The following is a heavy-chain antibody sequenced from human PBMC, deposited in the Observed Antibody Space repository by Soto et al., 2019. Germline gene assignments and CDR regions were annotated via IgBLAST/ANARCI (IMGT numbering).Heavy chain of an antibody. CDR1: GGTFNTYA. J-gene: IGHJ6*02. V-gene: IGHV1-69*01. Sequence: QVQLVQSGAEVKKPGSSVKVSCKASGGTFNTYAMTWVRQAPGQGLEWMGGIIPIFGTTSYAQNIKERVTITADESTSTVYMELRSLKSEVAAVYYWARAVISAIYFDYGMAVWGHGTTVNVSS. CDR3: ARAVISAIYFDYGMAV. CDR2: IIPIFGTT. D-gene: IGHD2-2*01.